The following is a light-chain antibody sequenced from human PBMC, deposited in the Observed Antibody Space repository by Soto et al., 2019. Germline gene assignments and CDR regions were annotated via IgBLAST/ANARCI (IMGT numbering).Light chain of an antibody. V-gene: IGKV2-28*01. CDR1: QSLLHNNGYNY. CDR2: LGS. Sequence: DIVMTQSPLSLPVTPGEPASISCRSSQSLLHNNGYNYLNWYLQKPGQSPQLLIYLGSNRASGVPDKFSGSGAGTDITRKSSRVAAEDVGVYDCMQALQSRTCGQGPKVDI. J-gene: IGKJ1*01. CDR3: MQALQSRT.